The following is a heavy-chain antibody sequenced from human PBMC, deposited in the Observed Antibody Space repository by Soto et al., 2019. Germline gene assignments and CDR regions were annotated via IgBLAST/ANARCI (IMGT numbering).Heavy chain of an antibody. J-gene: IGHJ4*02. Sequence: QVQLQESGPGLVKPSQTLSLTCTVSGGSISSGGYYWSWIRQHPGKGLEWIGYIYYSGSTYYNPSLKSRVTISVDTSKNQFSLKLRSVTAADTAVYYCARDACSGGSCSIDYWGQGTLVTVSS. CDR1: GGSISSGGYY. D-gene: IGHD2-15*01. CDR2: IYYSGST. V-gene: IGHV4-31*03. CDR3: ARDACSGGSCSIDY.